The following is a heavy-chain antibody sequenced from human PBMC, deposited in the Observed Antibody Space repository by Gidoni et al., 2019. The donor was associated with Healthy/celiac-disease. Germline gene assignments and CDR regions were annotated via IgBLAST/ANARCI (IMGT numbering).Heavy chain of an antibody. V-gene: IGHV3-11*01. D-gene: IGHD4-17*01. CDR2: ISSSCSTI. CDR1: GFTFSDYY. Sequence: QVQLVESGGGLVKPGGSLRLSCAASGFTFSDYYMSWIRQAPGKGLGWVSYISSSCSTIYYADSVKGRFTISRDNAKNSLYLQMNSLRAEDTAVYYCARDSALYGDYVYYGMDVWCQGTTVTVSS. CDR3: ARDSALYGDYVYYGMDV. J-gene: IGHJ6*02.